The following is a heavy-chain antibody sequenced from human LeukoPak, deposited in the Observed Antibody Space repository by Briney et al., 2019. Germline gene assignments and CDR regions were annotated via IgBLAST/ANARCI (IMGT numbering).Heavy chain of an antibody. J-gene: IGHJ6*03. CDR3: ARGPDYSDYYYSYYMDV. V-gene: IGHV4-34*01. CDR2: INHSGST. Sequence: SETLSLTCAVYGGSFSGYYWSWIRQPPGKGLEWIGEINHSGSTNYNPSLKSRVTISVDTSKNHFSLKLTSVTAADAAVYFCARGPDYSDYYYSYYMDVWGKGTTVTVSS. D-gene: IGHD4-11*01. CDR1: GGSFSGYY.